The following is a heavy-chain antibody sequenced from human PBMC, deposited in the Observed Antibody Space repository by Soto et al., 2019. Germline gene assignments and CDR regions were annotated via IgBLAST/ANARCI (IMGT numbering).Heavy chain of an antibody. D-gene: IGHD2-2*01. V-gene: IGHV3-21*01. CDR1: GFTFSSYS. CDR2: ISSSSSYI. CDR3: ARGTGLTGAFDI. J-gene: IGHJ3*02. Sequence: EVQLVESGGGLVKPGGSLRLSCAASGFTFSSYSMNWVRQAPGKGLEWVSSISSSSSYIYYADSVKGRFTISRDNAKNSLYLQMNSLRAEDTAVYYCARGTGLTGAFDIWGQGTMVTVSS.